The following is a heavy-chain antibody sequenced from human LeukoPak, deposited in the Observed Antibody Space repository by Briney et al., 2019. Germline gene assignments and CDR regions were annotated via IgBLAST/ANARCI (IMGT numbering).Heavy chain of an antibody. CDR3: ARDGGDYDTGNWFDP. Sequence: SETLSLTCTVSGGPISRYSWSWIRQPPGKGLEWIGYVYYSGSTNYNPSLKSRVTISVDTSKNQFSLKLSSVTAADTAVYYCARDGGDYDTGNWFDPWGQGPLVTVSS. J-gene: IGHJ5*02. CDR2: VYYSGST. D-gene: IGHD4-17*01. CDR1: GGPISRYS. V-gene: IGHV4-59*01.